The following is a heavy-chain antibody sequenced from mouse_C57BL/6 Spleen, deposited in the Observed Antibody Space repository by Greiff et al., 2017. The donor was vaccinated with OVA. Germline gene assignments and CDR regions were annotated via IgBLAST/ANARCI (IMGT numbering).Heavy chain of an antibody. CDR2: IHPSDSDT. V-gene: IGHV1-74*01. Sequence: QVHVKQPGAELVKPGASVKVSCKASGYTFTSYWMHWVKQRPGQGLEWIGRIHPSDSDTNYNQKFKGKATLTVDKSSSTAYMQLSSLASEYSAVDYGAIKGGFDYWGQGTTLTVSS. CDR1: GYTFTSYW. CDR3: AIKGGFDY. J-gene: IGHJ2*01.